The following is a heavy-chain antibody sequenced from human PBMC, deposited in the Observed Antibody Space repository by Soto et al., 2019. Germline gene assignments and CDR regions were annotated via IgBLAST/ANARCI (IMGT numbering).Heavy chain of an antibody. Sequence: QVQLVQSGAEVKKPGASVKVSCKASGYTFTSYGISWVRQAPGQGLEWMGWISAYNGNTNYAQKLQGRGTMTTDTSTSTAYMELRSLRSDDTAVYYCAIDPPGRPYYLYYLDVWGKGTTVTVSS. CDR3: AIDPPGRPYYLYYLDV. CDR1: GYTFTSYG. J-gene: IGHJ6*03. CDR2: ISAYNGNT. V-gene: IGHV1-18*01.